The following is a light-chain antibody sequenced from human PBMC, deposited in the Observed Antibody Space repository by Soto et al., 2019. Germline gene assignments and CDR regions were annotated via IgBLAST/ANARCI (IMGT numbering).Light chain of an antibody. V-gene: IGKV3-20*01. CDR1: QSVSRSY. J-gene: IGKJ2*01. Sequence: EIVLTQSPGTLSLSPGERATLSCRASQSVSRSYLAWYQQNPGQPPSLLIYATSSRATGIPDRFSGSGSGTDFTLTISRLVPEDFAVYYCQQYGSSPYTFGQGTKLEIK. CDR2: ATS. CDR3: QQYGSSPYT.